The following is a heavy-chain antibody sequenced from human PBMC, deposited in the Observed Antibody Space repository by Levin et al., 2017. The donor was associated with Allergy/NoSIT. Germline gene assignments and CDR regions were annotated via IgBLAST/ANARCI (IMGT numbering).Heavy chain of an antibody. J-gene: IGHJ6*02. CDR2: IIPIFGTA. CDR3: ATGGFISLSGKLAHRSPTEIYYYYGMDV. CDR1: GGTFSSYA. D-gene: IGHD3-10*01. Sequence: AASVKVSCKASGGTFSSYAISWVRQAPGQGLEWMGGIIPIFGTANYAQKFQGRVTITADESTSTAYMELSSLRSEDTAVYYCATGGFISLSGKLAHRSPTEIYYYYGMDVWGQGTTVTVSS. V-gene: IGHV1-69*13.